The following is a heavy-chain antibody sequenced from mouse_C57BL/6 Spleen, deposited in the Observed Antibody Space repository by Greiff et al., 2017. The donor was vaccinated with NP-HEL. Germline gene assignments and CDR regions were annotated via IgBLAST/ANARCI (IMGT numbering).Heavy chain of an antibody. CDR3: ARATAQATNYFDY. CDR1: GFTFSDYY. CDR2: INYDGSST. Sequence: EVQLVESEGGLVQPGSSMKLSCTASGFTFSDYYMAWVRQVPEKGLEWVANINYDGSSTYYLDSLKSRFIISRDNAKNILYLQMSSLKSEDTATYYGARATAQATNYFDYWGQGTTLTVSS. V-gene: IGHV5-16*01. J-gene: IGHJ2*01. D-gene: IGHD3-2*02.